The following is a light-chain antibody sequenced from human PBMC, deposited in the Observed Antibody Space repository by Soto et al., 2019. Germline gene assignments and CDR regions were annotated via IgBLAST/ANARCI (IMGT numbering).Light chain of an antibody. V-gene: IGLV2-14*03. CDR2: EVR. J-gene: IGLJ1*01. Sequence: QSVLTQPASVSGSPGQSITISCTGTSSDVGAYDFVSWHQQHPDKAPKLMIYEVRNRPSGVSNRFSGSKSVNTATLTISGLQAEDEADYYCSSYTTSSTRVFGTGTKLTVL. CDR3: SSYTTSSTRV. CDR1: SSDVGAYDF.